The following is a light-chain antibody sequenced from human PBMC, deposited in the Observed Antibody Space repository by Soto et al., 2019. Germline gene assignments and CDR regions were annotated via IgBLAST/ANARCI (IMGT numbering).Light chain of an antibody. CDR3: QQYGSSPPIT. J-gene: IGKJ5*01. CDR2: GAS. Sequence: ESVLTQAPVTRSLSPGERATLSCRASQSVSSSYLAWYQQKPGQAPRLLIYGASSRATGIPDRFSGSGSGTDFTLTISRLEPEDFAVYYCQQYGSSPPITFGQGTRLEI. V-gene: IGKV3-20*01. CDR1: QSVSSSY.